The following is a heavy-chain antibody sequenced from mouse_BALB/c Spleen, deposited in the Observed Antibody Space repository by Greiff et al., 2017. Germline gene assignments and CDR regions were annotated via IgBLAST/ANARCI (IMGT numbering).Heavy chain of an antibody. CDR1: GFSLTSYG. J-gene: IGHJ4*01. Sequence: QVQLKESGPGLVAPSQSLSITCTVSGFSLTSYGVHWVRQPPGKGLEWLGVIWAGGSTNYNSALMSRLSISKDNSKSQVFLKMNSLQTDDTAMYYCARGGSSLYYYAMDYWGQGTSVTVSS. D-gene: IGHD6-5*01. CDR2: IWAGGST. V-gene: IGHV2-9*02. CDR3: ARGGSSLYYYAMDY.